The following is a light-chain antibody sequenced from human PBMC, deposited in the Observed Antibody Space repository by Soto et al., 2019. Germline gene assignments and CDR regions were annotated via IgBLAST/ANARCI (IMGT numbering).Light chain of an antibody. CDR3: QVYGKT. CDR1: HSVPSSY. V-gene: IGKV3-20*01. J-gene: IGKJ1*01. Sequence: ENVLTQSPGTLSMSQGERVSLSCRASHSVPSSYLAWYQQRPGQSPRLLIYGASTRATDIPDRFSGSGSGTDFSLTISRLEPEDFAVYYCQVYGKTFGQGTKVDIK. CDR2: GAS.